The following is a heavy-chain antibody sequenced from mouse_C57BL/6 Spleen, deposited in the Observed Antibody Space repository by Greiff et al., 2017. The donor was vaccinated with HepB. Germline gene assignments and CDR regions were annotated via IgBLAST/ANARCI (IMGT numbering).Heavy chain of an antibody. V-gene: IGHV2-6-1*01. CDR2: IWSDGST. CDR3: ARHRDYGSSFIYYAMDY. D-gene: IGHD1-1*01. CDR1: GFSLTSYG. J-gene: IGHJ4*01. Sequence: VQRVESGPGLVAPSQSLSITCTVSGFSLTSYGVHWVRQPPGKGLEWLVVIWSDGSTTYNSALKSRLSISKDNSKSQVFLKMNSLQTDDTAMYYCARHRDYGSSFIYYAMDYWGQGTSVTVSS.